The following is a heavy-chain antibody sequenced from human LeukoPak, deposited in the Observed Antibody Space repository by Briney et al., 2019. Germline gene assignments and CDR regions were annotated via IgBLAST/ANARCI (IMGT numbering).Heavy chain of an antibody. CDR3: ARVSVPYYYGSSKYGRFDY. V-gene: IGHV1-69*05. J-gene: IGHJ4*02. D-gene: IGHD3-22*01. CDR2: IIPIFGTA. Sequence: SVKVSCKASGGTFSSYAVSWVRQAPGQGLEWMGEIIPIFGTANYAQKLQGRVTITTDESTSTAYMELSSLRSEDTAVYYGARVSVPYYYGSSKYGRFDYWGQGTLVTVSS. CDR1: GGTFSSYA.